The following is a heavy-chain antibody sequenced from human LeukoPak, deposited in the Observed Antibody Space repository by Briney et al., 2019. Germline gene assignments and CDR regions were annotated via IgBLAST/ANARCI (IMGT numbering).Heavy chain of an antibody. CDR1: GFTFSRYS. V-gene: IGHV3-48*01. CDR2: INSGDSTV. Sequence: GGSVRLSCAASGFTFSRYSMNWVRQAPGKGLEWVSHINSGDSTVYYADSVKGRFTIYRDNPKNSLHLQMNSLRAEDSAVYFCARDRYYSDAGGDCRGLEQWGQGTLV. CDR3: ARDRYYSDAGGDCRGLEQ. J-gene: IGHJ4*02. D-gene: IGHD2-21*01.